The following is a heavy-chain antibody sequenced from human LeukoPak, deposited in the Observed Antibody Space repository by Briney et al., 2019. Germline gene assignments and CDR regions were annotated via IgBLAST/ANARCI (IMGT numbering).Heavy chain of an antibody. CDR1: GGSISSSSYY. V-gene: IGHV4-39*07. CDR3: ARWHYDSSGYYYVGY. CDR2: IYYSGST. D-gene: IGHD3-22*01. J-gene: IGHJ4*02. Sequence: SQTLSLTCTVSGGSISSSSYYWGWIRQPPGKGLEWIGSIYYSGSTYYNPSLKSRVTISVDTSKNQFSLKLSSVTAADTAVYYCARWHYDSSGYYYVGYWGQGTLVTVSS.